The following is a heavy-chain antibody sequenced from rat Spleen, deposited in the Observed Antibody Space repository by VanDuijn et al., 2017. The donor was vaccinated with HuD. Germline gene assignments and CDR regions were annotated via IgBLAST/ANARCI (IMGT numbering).Heavy chain of an antibody. CDR1: GFTFSSYW. D-gene: IGHD1-11*01. V-gene: IGHV5-58*01. CDR2: INTDGGTT. CDR3: AKDREGGYAFDY. J-gene: IGHJ4*01. Sequence: EVKLVESGGGLVQPGRSLKLSCAASGFTFSSYWMYWIRQAPGKGLEWVSSINTDGGTTYYPDSVKGRFTISRDNAENTVYLQMNSLRSEDTATYYCAKDREGGYAFDYWGQGASVTVSS.